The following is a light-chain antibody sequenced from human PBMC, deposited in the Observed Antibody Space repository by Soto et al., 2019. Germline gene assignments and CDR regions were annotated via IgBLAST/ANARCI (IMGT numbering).Light chain of an antibody. CDR3: QQYGHSLWT. CDR1: QSVSRRH. CDR2: GAS. V-gene: IGKV3-20*01. J-gene: IGKJ1*01. Sequence: EIVLTQSPGTLSLSPGERASHSCSASQSVSRRHLAWYQQKXGQAPRILIYGASSRETGIPDRFSGSGSGTECTLTISRLEPEDYEVYYCQQYGHSLWTFGQGTKVDIK.